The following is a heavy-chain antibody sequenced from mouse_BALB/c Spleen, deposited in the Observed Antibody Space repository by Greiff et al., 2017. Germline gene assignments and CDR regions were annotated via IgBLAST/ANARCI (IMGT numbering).Heavy chain of an antibody. J-gene: IGHJ4*01. D-gene: IGHD1-1*01. CDR2: ISSGGST. CDR3: AREITTVVDAMDY. Sequence: EVKVVESGGGLVKPGGSLKLSCAASGFTFSSYAMSWVRQTPEKRLEWVASISSGGSTYYPDSVKGRFTISRDNARNILYLQMSSLRSEDTAMYYCAREITTVVDAMDYWGQGTSVTVSS. V-gene: IGHV5-6-5*01. CDR1: GFTFSSYA.